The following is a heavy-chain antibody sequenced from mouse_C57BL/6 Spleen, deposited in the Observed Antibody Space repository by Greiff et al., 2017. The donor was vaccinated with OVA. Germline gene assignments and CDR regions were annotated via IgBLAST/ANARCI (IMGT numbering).Heavy chain of an antibody. CDR1: GYAFTNYL. Sequence: QVQLKESGAELVRPGTSVKVSCKASGYAFTNYLIEWVKQRPGQGLEWIGVINPGSGGTNYNEKFKGKATLTADKSSSTAYMQLSSLTSEDSAVYFCARSEETGDYFDYWGQGTTLTVSS. CDR2: INPGSGGT. CDR3: ARSEETGDYFDY. V-gene: IGHV1-54*01. J-gene: IGHJ2*01. D-gene: IGHD4-1*01.